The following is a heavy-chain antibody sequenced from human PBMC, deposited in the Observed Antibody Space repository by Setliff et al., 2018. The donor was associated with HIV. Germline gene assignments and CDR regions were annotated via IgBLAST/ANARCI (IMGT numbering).Heavy chain of an antibody. CDR2: ISAHNGNT. D-gene: IGHD2-21*02. Sequence: ASVKVSCKASGYSFTSYGISWVRQAPGQGLEWMGWISAHNGNTNYAQKVQDRVTMTTDKSTSTAYMELSSLRSEDTAVYYCASIDCGGDCYSYYYYGMDVWGQGTTVTVSS. CDR1: GYSFTSYG. V-gene: IGHV1-18*01. J-gene: IGHJ6*02. CDR3: ASIDCGGDCYSYYYYGMDV.